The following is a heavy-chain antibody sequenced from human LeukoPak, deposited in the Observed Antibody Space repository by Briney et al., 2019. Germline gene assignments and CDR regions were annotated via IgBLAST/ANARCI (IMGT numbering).Heavy chain of an antibody. CDR1: GGSISSSSYY. CDR2: IYYSGST. D-gene: IGHD2-2*01. V-gene: IGHV4-39*01. CDR3: ARPNCSSTSCHLGIDY. Sequence: SETLSLTCTVSGGSISSSSYYWGWIRQPPGKGLEWIGSIYYSGSTYYNPSLKSRVTISVDTSKNQFSLKLSSVTAADTAVYYCARPNCSSTSCHLGIDYWGQGTLVTVSS. J-gene: IGHJ4*02.